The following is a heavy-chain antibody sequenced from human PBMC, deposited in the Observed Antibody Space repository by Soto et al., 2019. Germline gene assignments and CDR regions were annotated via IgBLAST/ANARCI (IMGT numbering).Heavy chain of an antibody. CDR2: TDYSGRT. CDR1: GGSISSYY. Sequence: QVQLQESGPGLVKPSETLSLTCTVSGGSISSYYCSWIRQPPGKGLEWIGYTDYSGRTNYNPSLKSRVTMSVDKSKSQFSLQLSSVTAADTAVYYCARSLGYSYDTPGGYDYWGQGTLVTVSS. D-gene: IGHD5-18*01. V-gene: IGHV4-59*01. J-gene: IGHJ4*02. CDR3: ARSLGYSYDTPGGYDY.